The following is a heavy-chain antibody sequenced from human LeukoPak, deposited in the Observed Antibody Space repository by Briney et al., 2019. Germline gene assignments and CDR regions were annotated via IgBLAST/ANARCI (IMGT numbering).Heavy chain of an antibody. J-gene: IGHJ5*02. D-gene: IGHD2-2*01. V-gene: IGHV1-18*01. Sequence: ASVKVSCKASGYTFTSYGISWVRQAPGQGLECMGWISAYNGNTNYAQKLQGRVTMTTDTSTSTAYMELRSLRSDDTAVYYCARFRVVPAASDWFDPWGQGTLVTVSS. CDR3: ARFRVVPAASDWFDP. CDR2: ISAYNGNT. CDR1: GYTFTSYG.